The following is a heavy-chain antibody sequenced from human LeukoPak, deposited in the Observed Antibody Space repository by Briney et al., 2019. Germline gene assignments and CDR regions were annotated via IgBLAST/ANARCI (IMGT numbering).Heavy chain of an antibody. CDR1: GFTISSYG. Sequence: GGSLRLSCAASGFTISSYGMHWVRQAPGKGLEGVAFIRYDGSNKYYADSVKGRFTVSRDNSKNTLYLQMNSLRAEDTAVYYCAKVLSGSYSPFDYWGQGTLVTVSS. CDR2: IRYDGSNK. J-gene: IGHJ4*02. D-gene: IGHD1-26*01. CDR3: AKVLSGSYSPFDY. V-gene: IGHV3-30*02.